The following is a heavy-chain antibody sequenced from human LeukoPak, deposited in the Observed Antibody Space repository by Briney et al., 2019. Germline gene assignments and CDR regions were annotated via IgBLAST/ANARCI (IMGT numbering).Heavy chain of an antibody. CDR3: ARESTYYYDSRGAFDI. Sequence: SETLSLTCAVYGGSFSGYYWSWIRRPPGKGLEWIGEINHSGSTNYNPSLKSRVTISVDTSKNQFSLKLSSVTAADTAVYYCARESTYYYDSRGAFDIWGQGTMVTVSS. CDR1: GGSFSGYY. V-gene: IGHV4-34*01. J-gene: IGHJ3*02. CDR2: INHSGST. D-gene: IGHD3-22*01.